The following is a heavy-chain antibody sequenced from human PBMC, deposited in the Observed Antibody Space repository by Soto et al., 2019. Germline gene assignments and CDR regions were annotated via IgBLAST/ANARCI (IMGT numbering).Heavy chain of an antibody. J-gene: IGHJ6*02. CDR2: MNPIFGTA. Sequence: SVKVSCKASGYTFTSYDINWVRQATGQGLEWMGWMNPIFGTANYAQKFQGRVTITADESTSTAYMELSSLRSEDTAVYYCARANSSGWYGDYGMDVWGQGTTVTVSS. V-gene: IGHV1-69*13. CDR3: ARANSSGWYGDYGMDV. D-gene: IGHD6-19*01. CDR1: GYTFTSYD.